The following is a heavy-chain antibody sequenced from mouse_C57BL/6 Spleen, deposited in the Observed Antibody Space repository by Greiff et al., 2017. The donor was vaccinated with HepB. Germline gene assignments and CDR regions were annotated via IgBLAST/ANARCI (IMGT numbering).Heavy chain of an antibody. V-gene: IGHV1-83*01. Sequence: VQLQQSGPELVKPGASVKMSCKASGYTFTDYYMHWVKQKPGKGLEWIGEIYPGSGNTYYNEKFKGKATLTADTSSSTAYMQLSSLTSEDSAVYFCARRLLRYQNYFDYWGQGTTLTVSS. CDR1: YTFTDYYM. CDR3: RRLLRYQNYFDY. CDR2: YPGSGNTY. J-gene: IGHJ2*01. D-gene: IGHD1-1*01.